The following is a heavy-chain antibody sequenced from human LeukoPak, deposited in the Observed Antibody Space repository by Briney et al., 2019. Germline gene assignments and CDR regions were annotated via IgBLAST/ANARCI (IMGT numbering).Heavy chain of an antibody. CDR2: MNPNSGNT. CDR3: ARDLYYGSGSYYNVGRAFDI. D-gene: IGHD3-10*01. Sequence: ASVKVSCKASGYTFTSYDINWVRQATGQGLEWMGWMNPNSGNTGYAQKFQGRVTMTRDMSTSTVYMELSSLRSEDTAVYYCARDLYYGSGSYYNVGRAFDIWGQGTMVTVSS. J-gene: IGHJ3*02. CDR1: GYTFTSYD. V-gene: IGHV1-8*01.